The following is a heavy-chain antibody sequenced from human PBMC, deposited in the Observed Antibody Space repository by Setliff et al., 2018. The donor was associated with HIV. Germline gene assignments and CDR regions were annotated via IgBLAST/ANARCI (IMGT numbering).Heavy chain of an antibody. D-gene: IGHD3-10*01. CDR2: VSHTGST. CDR3: ARPALGIGGGSRFDN. J-gene: IGHJ4*02. Sequence: PSETLSLTCAVYGGSLSGYYWRWIRQPPGKGLEWIGDVSHTGSTNYNPSLKSRITISADTSKNQFSLKPSSVTAADTAVYYCARPALGIGGGSRFDNWGQGTRVTVSS. CDR1: GGSLSGYY. V-gene: IGHV4-34*01.